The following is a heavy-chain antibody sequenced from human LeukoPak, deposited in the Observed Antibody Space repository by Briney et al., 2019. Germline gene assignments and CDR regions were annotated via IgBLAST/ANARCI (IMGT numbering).Heavy chain of an antibody. V-gene: IGHV1-18*01. CDR3: ARDPGFLITGTYLDY. CDR1: GYSFNNYG. D-gene: IGHD1-20*01. J-gene: IGHJ4*02. CDR2: ISAYNGNT. Sequence: GASVKVSCKASGYSFNNYGVSWVRQAPGQGLEWMGWISAYNGNTNYAQNLQGRVTMTTDTSTNTAYMELRSLRYDDTAVYYCARDPGFLITGTYLDYWGQGTLVAVSS.